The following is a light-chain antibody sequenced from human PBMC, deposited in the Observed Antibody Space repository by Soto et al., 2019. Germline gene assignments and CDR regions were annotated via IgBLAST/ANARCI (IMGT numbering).Light chain of an antibody. CDR2: EGG. CDR1: SSDVGSNNL. V-gene: IGLV2-23*01. CDR3: CSYTNTKTYV. Sequence: QSVLTQPASVSGSPGQSITLSCTGTSSDVGSNNLVSWYQQHPGKAPKLKICEGGKRPSGVSNRFSGSKSGNTASLTISRFQAEDEADYYCCSYTNTKTYVFGTGTKVTVL. J-gene: IGLJ1*01.